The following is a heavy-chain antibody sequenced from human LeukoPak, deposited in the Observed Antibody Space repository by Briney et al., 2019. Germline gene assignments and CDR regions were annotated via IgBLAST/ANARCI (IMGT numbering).Heavy chain of an antibody. CDR2: IYYSGST. V-gene: IGHV4-59*11. CDR3: AKFPQYDSSGDFDY. J-gene: IGHJ4*03. Sequence: SETLSLTCTVSGGSISSHYWSWIRQPPGKGLEWIGYIYYSGSTNYNPSLKSRVTISVDTSKNQFSLKLSSVTAADTAVYYCAKFPQYDSSGDFDYWGQGTTVTVSA. CDR1: GGSISSHY. D-gene: IGHD3-22*01.